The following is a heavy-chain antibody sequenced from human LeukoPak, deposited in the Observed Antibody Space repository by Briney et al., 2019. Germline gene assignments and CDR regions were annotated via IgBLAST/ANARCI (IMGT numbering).Heavy chain of an antibody. CDR2: IYTTGST. V-gene: IGHV4-4*07. Sequence: SETLSLTCTVSGGSISSYYWSWIRQPAGKGLEWIGRIYTTGSTNYNPSLKSRVTMLVDTSKNQFSLKLSSVTAADTAVYYCARDALHYYDSSGSYSDYWGQGTLVTVSS. CDR1: GGSISSYY. CDR3: ARDALHYYDSSGSYSDY. J-gene: IGHJ4*02. D-gene: IGHD3-22*01.